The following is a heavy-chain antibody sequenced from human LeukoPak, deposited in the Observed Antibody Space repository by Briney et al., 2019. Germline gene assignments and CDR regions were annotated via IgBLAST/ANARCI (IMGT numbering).Heavy chain of an antibody. D-gene: IGHD5-12*01. CDR1: GYSFTGYY. V-gene: IGHV1-2*02. CDR2: INPNSGGT. CDR3: ARAGYTGFDLGY. J-gene: IGHJ4*02. Sequence: ASVKLSCRASGYSFTGYYMHWVRQAPGQGLEWMGWINPNSGGTNYEQKFQGRVTMTRDTSISTAYMELSRLTSADTAVYYCARAGYTGFDLGYWGQGTLVTVSS.